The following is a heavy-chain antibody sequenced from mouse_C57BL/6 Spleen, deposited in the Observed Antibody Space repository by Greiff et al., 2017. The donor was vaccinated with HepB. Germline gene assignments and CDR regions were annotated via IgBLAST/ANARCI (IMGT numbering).Heavy chain of an antibody. CDR1: GFTFSDYG. D-gene: IGHD1-1*01. J-gene: IGHJ4*01. CDR3: AREGSSRKYAMDY. V-gene: IGHV5-17*01. Sequence: EVKLMESGGGLVKPGGSLKLSCAASGFTFSDYGMHWVRQAPEKGLEWVAYISSGSSTIYYADTVKGRFTISRDNAKNTLFLQMTSLRSEDTAMYYCAREGSSRKYAMDYWGQGTSVTVSS. CDR2: ISSGSSTI.